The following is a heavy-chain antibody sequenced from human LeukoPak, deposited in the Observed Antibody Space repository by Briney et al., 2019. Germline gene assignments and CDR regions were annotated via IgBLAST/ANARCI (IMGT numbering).Heavy chain of an antibody. J-gene: IGHJ4*02. CDR1: GGTFSSYA. D-gene: IGHD5-18*01. V-gene: IGHV1-69*13. Sequence: VASVKVSCKASGGTFSSYAISWVRQAPGQGLEWMGGIIPIFGTANYAQKFQGRVTITADESTSTAYMELSSLRSEDTAVYYCARDGDTAMVSFDYWGQGTLVTVSS. CDR3: ARDGDTAMVSFDY. CDR2: IIPIFGTA.